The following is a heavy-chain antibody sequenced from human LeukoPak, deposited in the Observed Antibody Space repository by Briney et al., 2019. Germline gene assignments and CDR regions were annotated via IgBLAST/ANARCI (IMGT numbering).Heavy chain of an antibody. D-gene: IGHD2-21*01. Sequence: GGSLRHSCAASGFTFSSYVMNWVRQAPGKGLEWVSFIGSSSSNIYYADSVKGRFTISRDNAKNSLYLQMNSLRAEDTAVYYCVRARLDSWGPGTLVTVSS. J-gene: IGHJ4*02. CDR3: VRARLDS. CDR2: IGSSSSNI. V-gene: IGHV3-48*04. CDR1: GFTFSSYV.